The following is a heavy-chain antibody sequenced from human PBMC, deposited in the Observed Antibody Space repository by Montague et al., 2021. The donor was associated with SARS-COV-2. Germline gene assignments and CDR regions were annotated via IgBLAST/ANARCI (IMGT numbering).Heavy chain of an antibody. CDR2: IESKIVGGTI. J-gene: IGHJ4*02. CDR3: TTYASGSPAY. V-gene: IGHV3-15*04. Sequence: SLRLSCAAPGFTVTDTYMTWVRQAPGKGLEWVGRIESKIVGGTIDYAAPVKDRFTISRDDSRNTLHLQMDSLKTDDTTVYYCTTYASGSPAYWGQGTLVTVSS. CDR1: GFTVTDTY. D-gene: IGHD1-26*01.